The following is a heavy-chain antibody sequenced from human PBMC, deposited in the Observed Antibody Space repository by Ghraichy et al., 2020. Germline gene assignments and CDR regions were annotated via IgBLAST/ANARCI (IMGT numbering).Heavy chain of an antibody. V-gene: IGHV3-23*01. D-gene: IGHD5-18*01. CDR2: IAPSGSE. CDR1: GFPFGDFV. Sequence: GGSLRLSCAVSGFPFGDFVMAWVRQAPGRGLEWVSDIAPSGSEDYTESVKGRFTISRDNSKNILYLQMNSLRVEDTATYFCARYSGSHPSSYFFRTWGQGTLVTVSS. J-gene: IGHJ5*02. CDR3: ARYSGSHPSSYFFRT.